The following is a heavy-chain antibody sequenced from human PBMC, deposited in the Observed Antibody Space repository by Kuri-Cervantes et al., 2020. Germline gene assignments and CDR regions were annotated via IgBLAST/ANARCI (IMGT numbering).Heavy chain of an antibody. CDR2: VYYSGST. D-gene: IGHD6-19*01. Sequence: GSLRLSCAVYGGSFSSYYWGWIRQPPGRGLEWIGSVYYSGSTYYNPSLKSRVTISVDTSKNQFSLKLSSVTAADTAVYYCARGRGSGWTDFDYWGQGTLVTVSS. J-gene: IGHJ4*02. CDR3: ARGRGSGWTDFDY. V-gene: IGHV4-34*01. CDR1: GGSFSSYY.